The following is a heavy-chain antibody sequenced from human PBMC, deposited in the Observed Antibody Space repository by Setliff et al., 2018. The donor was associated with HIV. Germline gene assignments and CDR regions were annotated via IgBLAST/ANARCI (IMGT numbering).Heavy chain of an antibody. CDR1: GYTFSRYA. Sequence: ASVKVSCKASGYTFSRYAMHWVRQAPGQRLEWMGWINEASGNTKCSQKFQGRVTITRDTSTTTAYMELSRLKSDDTAVYYCARRARESTALHSDWNDVLFFDYWGQGTLVTVSS. J-gene: IGHJ4*02. D-gene: IGHD1-1*01. CDR3: ARRARESTALHSDWNDVLFFDY. CDR2: INEASGNT. V-gene: IGHV1-3*01.